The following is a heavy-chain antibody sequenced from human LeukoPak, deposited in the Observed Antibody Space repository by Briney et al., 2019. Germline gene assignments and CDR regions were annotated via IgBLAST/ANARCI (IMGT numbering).Heavy chain of an antibody. D-gene: IGHD3-22*01. V-gene: IGHV3-23*01. J-gene: IGHJ6*02. CDR3: AKCLSRFILIVEGTKGPHYYGMDL. Sequence: GGSLRLSCAASGFTFSSYATSCVRQAPGKGLEWVSAISGSGGSTYYADSVKGRFTISRDNSKNTLYLQMNSLRAEDTAVYYCAKCLSRFILIVEGTKGPHYYGMDLWRQGTTVTVSS. CDR1: GFTFSSYA. CDR2: ISGSGGST.